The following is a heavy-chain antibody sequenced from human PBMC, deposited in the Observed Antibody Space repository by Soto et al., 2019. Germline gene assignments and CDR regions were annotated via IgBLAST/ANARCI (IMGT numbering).Heavy chain of an antibody. Sequence: QVQLVESGGGVVQPGRSLRLSCAASGFTFSSYAMHWVRQAPGKGLEWVAVISYDGSKKYYADSVKGRFTIAIDNSTNTMYLQMSRMRAEETGMYYWVRPAWRGDYNWGYCDLWGRGTMVAVSS. CDR1: GFTFSSYA. V-gene: IGHV3-30-3*01. CDR2: ISYDGSKK. CDR3: VRPAWRGDYNWGYCDL. D-gene: IGHD4-17*01. J-gene: IGHJ2*01.